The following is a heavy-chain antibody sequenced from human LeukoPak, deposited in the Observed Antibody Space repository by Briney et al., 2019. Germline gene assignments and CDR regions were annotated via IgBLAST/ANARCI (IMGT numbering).Heavy chain of an antibody. CDR2: INSNSGGT. D-gene: IGHD2-15*01. CDR1: GYTFTGYY. Sequence: ASVKVSCKASGYTFTGYYMHWVRQAPGQGLEWMGWINSNSGGTNYAQKFQGRVTMTRETSISTVYMELSRLRSDDTAVYYCAREKVEGANWFDPWGQGTLVTVFS. J-gene: IGHJ5*02. CDR3: AREKVEGANWFDP. V-gene: IGHV1-2*02.